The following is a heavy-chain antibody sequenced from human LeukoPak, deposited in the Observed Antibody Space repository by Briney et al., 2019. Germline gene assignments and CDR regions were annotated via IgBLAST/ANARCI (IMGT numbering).Heavy chain of an antibody. Sequence: GASVTVSCKASGGTLSSYGIGWVRQAPGQGLEWMGRIIAIVNRANSAQRFQGRVTITADTSTNTVYMELSSLRSDDTAVYYCARLRADAGSGHNWFDPWGQGTLVTVSS. J-gene: IGHJ5*02. CDR3: ARLRADAGSGHNWFDP. D-gene: IGHD1-26*01. V-gene: IGHV1-69*04. CDR1: GGTLSSYG. CDR2: IIAIVNRA.